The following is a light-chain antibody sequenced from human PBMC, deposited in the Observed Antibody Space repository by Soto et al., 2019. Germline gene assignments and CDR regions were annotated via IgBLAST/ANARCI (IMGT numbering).Light chain of an antibody. CDR3: QQSNNWPYT. Sequence: EVVLTQSPGTLSVSPGERVILSCRASQSVSDNLAWYQQKPGQAPRLLIYGASTRATTIPARFSGSGSGTEFTLTISSLQSEDFAVYYCQQSNNWPYTFGQGTRLDIK. CDR1: QSVSDN. V-gene: IGKV3-15*01. J-gene: IGKJ2*01. CDR2: GAS.